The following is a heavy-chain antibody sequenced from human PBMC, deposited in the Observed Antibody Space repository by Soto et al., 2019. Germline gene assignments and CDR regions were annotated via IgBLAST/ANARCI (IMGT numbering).Heavy chain of an antibody. V-gene: IGHV3-30*03. CDR2: ISFDGSKT. CDR3: VREGYSGSYAAF. D-gene: IGHD1-26*01. Sequence: QVQLVQSGGGVVQPGRSLSLSCEASGSTFSNYDMDWVRQAPGKGLEWVAIISFDGSKTYYADSVKGRFTVSRDNSKNTLFLQMISLRPDDTATYYCVREGYSGSYAAFWGQGSLVTVSS. J-gene: IGHJ4*02. CDR1: GSTFSNYD.